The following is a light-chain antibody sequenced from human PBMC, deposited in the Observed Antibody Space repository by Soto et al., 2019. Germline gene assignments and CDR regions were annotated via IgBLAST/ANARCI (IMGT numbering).Light chain of an antibody. Sequence: QSVLTQPPSASGTPEQGVTISCSGSSSNIGSNYVYWYQQVPGTAPKLLIHTNNQRPSGVPDRFYGSKSGTSASLAISGLRSEDKADYYCAAWDDSLSRWVFGGGTKLTVL. V-gene: IGLV1-47*01. CDR1: SSNIGSNY. CDR2: TNN. J-gene: IGLJ3*02. CDR3: AAWDDSLSRWV.